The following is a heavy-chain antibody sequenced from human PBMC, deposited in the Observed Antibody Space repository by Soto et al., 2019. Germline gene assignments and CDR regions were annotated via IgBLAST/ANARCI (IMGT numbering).Heavy chain of an antibody. CDR1: GGSISSYH. Sequence: SETLSLTCTVSGGSISSYHWSWIRQPPGKGLEWIGYIYYSGSTNYNPSLKSRVTISVDTSKNQFSLKLSSVTAADTAVYYCARESHPDYDFWSGYPGAFDYWGQGTLVTVSS. V-gene: IGHV4-59*01. CDR2: IYYSGST. CDR3: ARESHPDYDFWSGYPGAFDY. J-gene: IGHJ4*02. D-gene: IGHD3-3*01.